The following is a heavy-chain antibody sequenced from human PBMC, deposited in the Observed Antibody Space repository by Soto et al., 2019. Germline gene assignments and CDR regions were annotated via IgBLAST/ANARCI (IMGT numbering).Heavy chain of an antibody. D-gene: IGHD2-8*01. Sequence: GGSLRLSCAASGFTFSSYGMHWVRQAPGKGLEWVAVIWYDGSNKYYADSVKGRFTISRDNSKNTLYLQMNSLRAEDTVVYYCARSMVSAIAAQGGMDVWGQGTTVTVSS. V-gene: IGHV3-33*01. CDR2: IWYDGSNK. J-gene: IGHJ6*02. CDR1: GFTFSSYG. CDR3: ARSMVSAIAAQGGMDV.